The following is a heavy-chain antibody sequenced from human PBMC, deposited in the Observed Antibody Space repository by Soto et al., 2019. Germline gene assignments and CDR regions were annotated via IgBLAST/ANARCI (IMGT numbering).Heavy chain of an antibody. D-gene: IGHD3-22*01. J-gene: IGHJ4*02. CDR3: AREGYGYWIDS. V-gene: IGHV3-53*01. Sequence: GGSLRLSCAASGFTVSANYMSWVRQAPGKGLEWVGSTYSGGNTYYADYVKGGCSISRDSSENTLYLQMNSLIAEDTAVYYCAREGYGYWIDSWGQGTPVTVSS. CDR2: TYSGGNT. CDR1: GFTVSANY.